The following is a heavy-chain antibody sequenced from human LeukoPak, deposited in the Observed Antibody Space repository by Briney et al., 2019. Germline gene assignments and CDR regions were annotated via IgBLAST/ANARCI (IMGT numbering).Heavy chain of an antibody. CDR3: AKAEGASDSSSSGGADY. V-gene: IGHV3-21*01. D-gene: IGHD6-6*01. Sequence: KPGGSLRLSCAASGFTFSSYSMNWVRQALGKGLEWVSSISSSSSYIYYADSVKGRFTISRDNAKNSLYLQMNSLRAEDTAVYYCAKAEGASDSSSSGGADYWGQGTLVTVSS. J-gene: IGHJ4*02. CDR2: ISSSSSYI. CDR1: GFTFSSYS.